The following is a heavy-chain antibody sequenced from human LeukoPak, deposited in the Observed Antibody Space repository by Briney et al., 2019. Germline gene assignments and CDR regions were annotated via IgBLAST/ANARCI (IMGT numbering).Heavy chain of an antibody. D-gene: IGHD3-16*01. V-gene: IGHV4-59*01. CDR3: ARGMMTYYYYIDV. J-gene: IGHJ6*03. Sequence: SSETLSLTCTVSGGSISSYYWSWIRQPSGKGLEWIGYIYYSGSTHYNPSLKSRVTISVDTTKNQFSLKLSSVTAADTAVYYCARGMMTYYYYIDVWGKGTTVTVSS. CDR2: IYYSGST. CDR1: GGSISSYY.